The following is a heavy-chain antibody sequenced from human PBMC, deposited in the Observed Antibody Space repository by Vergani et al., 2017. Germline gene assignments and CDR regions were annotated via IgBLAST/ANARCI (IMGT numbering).Heavy chain of an antibody. J-gene: IGHJ6*02. Sequence: EVQLVESGGGLVQPGRSLRLSCTDSGVAFSDYAMSWVRQAPGKGLEWVGFIRSKGYGGTTEYAASVKGRFTISRDDSKSIAYLQMNSLKTEDIGVYYCTTDPRYCGDGSCYWLRDHHYYGMDVWGQGTTVTVSS. V-gene: IGHV3-49*04. CDR3: TTDPRYCGDGSCYWLRDHHYYGMDV. CDR2: IRSKGYGGTT. CDR1: GVAFSDYA. D-gene: IGHD2-21*01.